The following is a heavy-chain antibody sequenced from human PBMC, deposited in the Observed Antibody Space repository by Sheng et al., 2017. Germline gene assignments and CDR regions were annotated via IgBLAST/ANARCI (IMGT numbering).Heavy chain of an antibody. D-gene: IGHD5-12*01. Sequence: EVQLVQSGAEVKKPGESLRISCQGSGYHFPTYWIGWLRQLPGKGLECMGVIYPGDSDSRYGPSFRDQVHMSIDKYINTAYLHWSDLKTSDTGIYYCARSRPGGYVGYFDLWGRG. V-gene: IGHV5-51*01. CDR1: GYHFPTYW. CDR3: ARSRPGGYVGYFDL. J-gene: IGHJ2*01. CDR2: IYPGDSDS.